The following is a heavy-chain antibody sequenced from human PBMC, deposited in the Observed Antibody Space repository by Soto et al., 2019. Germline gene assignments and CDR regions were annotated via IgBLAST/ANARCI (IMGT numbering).Heavy chain of an antibody. Sequence: EVQLVESGGGFIYPGGSLRLSCAASGLTISNAWMNWVRQAPGKGLEWVGRIKTNTDGGKTDYAGAVKGRFTVSRDDSKNTLYLQMNGLKTEDTAVYYCTTGSVEGVWGQGTTVTVSS. J-gene: IGHJ6*02. D-gene: IGHD2-15*01. CDR2: IKTNTDGGKT. V-gene: IGHV3-15*07. CDR1: GLTISNAW. CDR3: TTGSVEGV.